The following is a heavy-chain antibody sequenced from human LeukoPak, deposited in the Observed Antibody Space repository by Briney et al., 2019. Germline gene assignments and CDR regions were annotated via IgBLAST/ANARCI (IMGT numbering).Heavy chain of an antibody. CDR2: INPNSGGT. D-gene: IGHD6-13*01. J-gene: IGHJ4*02. Sequence: ASVKVSCKASGYTFTGYYMHWVRQSPGQGLEWMGWINPNSGGTNYAQKFQGMVTMTRDTSISTAYMELSRLRSDDTAVYYCARGEAAAGQDFDYWGQGTLVTVSS. CDR3: ARGEAAAGQDFDY. CDR1: GYTFTGYY. V-gene: IGHV1-2*02.